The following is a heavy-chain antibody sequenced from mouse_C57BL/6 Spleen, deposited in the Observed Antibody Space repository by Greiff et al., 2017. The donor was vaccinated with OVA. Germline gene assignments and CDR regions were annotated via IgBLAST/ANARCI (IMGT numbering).Heavy chain of an antibody. CDR1: GYSITSVYY. V-gene: IGHV3-6*01. CDR3: ARGKGRGFAY. CDR2: ISYDGSN. Sequence: EVQLQESGPGLVKPSQSLSLTCSVTGYSITSVYYWNWILQFPGNKLEWMGYISYDGSNNYNPSLKNRISITRDTSKNQFFLKLNSVTTEDTATYYCARGKGRGFAYWGQGTLVTVSA. J-gene: IGHJ3*01.